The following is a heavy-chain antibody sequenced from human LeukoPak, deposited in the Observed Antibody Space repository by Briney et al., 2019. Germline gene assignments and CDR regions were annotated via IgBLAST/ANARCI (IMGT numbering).Heavy chain of an antibody. CDR3: ARGVFGESLES. V-gene: IGHV1-2*02. CDR2: MNPNIGGA. CDR1: GHTFTGYY. J-gene: IGHJ4*02. D-gene: IGHD3-10*02. Sequence: ASVKVSCKASGHTFTGYYVYWVRQAPGQGLEWMGWMNPNIGGANFPQKFQGRVTVTSDPAISAAYMELRRLRSDDTAVYYCARGVFGESLESWGQGTLVTVSS.